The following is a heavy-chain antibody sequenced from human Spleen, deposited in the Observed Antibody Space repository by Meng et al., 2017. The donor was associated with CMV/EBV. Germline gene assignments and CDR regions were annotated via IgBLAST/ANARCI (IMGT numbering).Heavy chain of an antibody. J-gene: IGHJ4*02. Sequence: GGSLRLSCKGSGYSFSSYWIGWVRQMPGKGLEWMGIIYPGDSDIRYSPSFQGQVTISADKSISTAYLQWSSLKASDSAMYYCARGGSGTYYPVDYWGQGTLVTVSS. CDR3: ARGGSGTYYPVDY. V-gene: IGHV5-51*01. CDR1: GYSFSSYW. D-gene: IGHD3-10*01. CDR2: IYPGDSDI.